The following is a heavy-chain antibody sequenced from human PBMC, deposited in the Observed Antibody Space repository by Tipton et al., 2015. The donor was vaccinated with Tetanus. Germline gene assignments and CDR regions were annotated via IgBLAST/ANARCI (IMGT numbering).Heavy chain of an antibody. V-gene: IGHV4-59*08. CDR1: GGSISSYY. Sequence: LRLSCTVSGGSISSYYWSWIRQPPGKGLEWIGYNYYSGSTNYNPSLKSRVTLSVDTSNNQFSLKLNSVTAADTAVYYCARLASYSNHLDAWGQGALVTVSS. CDR2: NYYSGST. D-gene: IGHD4-11*01. CDR3: ARLASYSNHLDA. J-gene: IGHJ4*02.